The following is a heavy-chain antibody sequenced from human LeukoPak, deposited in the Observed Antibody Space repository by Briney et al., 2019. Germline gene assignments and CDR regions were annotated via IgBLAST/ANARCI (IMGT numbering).Heavy chain of an antibody. CDR2: ISSSSSYI. Sequence: GGSLRLSCAASGFTFSSYSMNWVRQAPGKGLEWVSSISSSSSYIYYADSVKGRFTISRDNAKNSLYLQMNSLRADDTAVYYCAAGFEGGDCCWGQGTLVTVSS. CDR1: GFTFSSYS. CDR3: AAGFEGGDCC. J-gene: IGHJ4*02. V-gene: IGHV3-21*01. D-gene: IGHD2-21*02.